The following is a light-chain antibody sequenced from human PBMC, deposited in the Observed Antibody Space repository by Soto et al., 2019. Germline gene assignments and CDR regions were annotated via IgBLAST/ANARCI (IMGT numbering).Light chain of an antibody. CDR3: QQRSNWPIT. CDR2: DAS. J-gene: IGKJ5*01. CDR1: QSVSSY. Sequence: EIVFTQSPATLSLSPEERATLSCRASQSVSSYLAWYQQKPGQAPRLLIYDASNRATGIPARFSGSGSGTDFTLTIISLEPEDFAVYYCQQRSNWPITVGQGTRLEIK. V-gene: IGKV3-11*01.